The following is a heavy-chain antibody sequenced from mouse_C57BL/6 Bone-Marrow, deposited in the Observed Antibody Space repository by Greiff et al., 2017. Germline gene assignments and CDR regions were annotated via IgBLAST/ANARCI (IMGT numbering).Heavy chain of an antibody. J-gene: IGHJ1*03. CDR2: IHPNSGST. CDR3: ARTDSNYGWYFDV. CDR1: GYTFTSYW. D-gene: IGHD2-5*01. Sequence: VQLQQPGAELVKPGASVKLSCKASGYTFTSYWMHWVKQRPGQGLEWIGMIHPNSGSTNYNEKFKSKATLTVDKSSSTAYMQLSSLTSEDSAVYYGARTDSNYGWYFDVWGKGTTVTVSS. V-gene: IGHV1-64*01.